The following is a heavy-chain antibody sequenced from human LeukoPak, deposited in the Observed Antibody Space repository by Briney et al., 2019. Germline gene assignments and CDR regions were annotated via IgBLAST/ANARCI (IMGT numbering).Heavy chain of an antibody. CDR1: GYTFTSYD. CDR2: MNPNSGNT. D-gene: IGHD2-2*02. Sequence: GASVKVSCKASGYTFTSYDINWVRQATGQGLEWMGWMNPNSGNTGYAQKFQGRVTMARNTSISTAYMELSSLRSEDTAVYYCARLLGYCSSTSCYTGPYYYYMDVWGKGTTVTVSS. CDR3: ARLLGYCSSTSCYTGPYYYYMDV. V-gene: IGHV1-8*01. J-gene: IGHJ6*03.